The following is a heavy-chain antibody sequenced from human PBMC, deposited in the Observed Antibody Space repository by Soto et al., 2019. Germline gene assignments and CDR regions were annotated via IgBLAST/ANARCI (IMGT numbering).Heavy chain of an antibody. CDR3: ARDFAYFDS. V-gene: IGHV4-61*01. CDR2: VYHTGRT. CDR1: GGSFKSGSYS. Sequence: SETLSLTCTVSGGSFKSGSYSWSWIRQPPGKGLEWIGYVYHTGRTSYNPSLKSRVSISMDTSENQFSLNLDSVTAADTAVYFCARDFAYFDSWGQGTLVTVSS. D-gene: IGHD3-3*01. J-gene: IGHJ4*02.